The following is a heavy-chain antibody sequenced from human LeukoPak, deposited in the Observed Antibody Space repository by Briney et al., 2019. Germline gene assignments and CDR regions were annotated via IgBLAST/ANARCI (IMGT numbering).Heavy chain of an antibody. D-gene: IGHD5-12*01. Sequence: PGGSLRLSCAASGFTFSSYGMHWVRQAPGKGLEGVAVISYDGSDKYYADSVKGRFSISRDNSKNTLYLHMNSLRAEDTAVYYCAKDLGYADYWGQGTLVTVSS. CDR2: ISYDGSDK. V-gene: IGHV3-30*18. CDR3: AKDLGYADY. CDR1: GFTFSSYG. J-gene: IGHJ4*02.